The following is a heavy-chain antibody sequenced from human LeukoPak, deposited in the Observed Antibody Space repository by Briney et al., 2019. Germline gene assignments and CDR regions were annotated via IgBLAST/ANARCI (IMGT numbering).Heavy chain of an antibody. J-gene: IGHJ3*02. CDR3: ARPIQYCSGGSCYSIRDAFDI. D-gene: IGHD2-15*01. Sequence: QPGGSLRLSCAASGFTFSSYWMSWVRQAPGKGLEWVVNIKQDGSEKYYVDSVKGRFTISRDNAKDSLYLQMNSLRAEDTAVYYCARPIQYCSGGSCYSIRDAFDIWGQGTMVTVSS. CDR1: GFTFSSYW. CDR2: IKQDGSEK. V-gene: IGHV3-7*03.